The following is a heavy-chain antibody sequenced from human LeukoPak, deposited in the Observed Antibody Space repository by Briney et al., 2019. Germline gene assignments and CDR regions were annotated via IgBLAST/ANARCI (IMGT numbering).Heavy chain of an antibody. D-gene: IGHD4-17*01. CDR3: ARGFSTVTTDYYYYMDV. V-gene: IGHV4-34*01. J-gene: IGHJ6*03. CDR2: INHSGST. CDR1: GGSFSGYY. Sequence: SETLSLTCAVYGGSFSGYYWSWIRQPPGKGLEWIGEINHSGSTNYNPSLKSQVTISVDTSKNQFSLKLSSVTAADTAVYYCARGFSTVTTDYYYYMDVWGKGTTVTVSS.